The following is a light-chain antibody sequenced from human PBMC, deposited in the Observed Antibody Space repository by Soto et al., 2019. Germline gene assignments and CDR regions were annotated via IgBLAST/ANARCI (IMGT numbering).Light chain of an antibody. CDR2: GAS. CDR1: QSVSSSN. CDR3: QQYGTLPFT. Sequence: EIVLTQSPGTLSLSPGERATLSCRASQSVSSSNLAWYQQKPGQAPRLLISGASSMATGIPDRFSGSGSGADFTLPISRLEPEDFAAYYCQQYGTLPFTFGPGTKVDI. V-gene: IGKV3-20*01. J-gene: IGKJ3*01.